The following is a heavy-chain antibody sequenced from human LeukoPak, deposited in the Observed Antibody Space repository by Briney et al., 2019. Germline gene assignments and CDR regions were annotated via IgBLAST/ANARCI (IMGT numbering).Heavy chain of an antibody. CDR2: IRDDGSNK. D-gene: IGHD3-3*01. CDR3: AKDSDFWSGYPNWFDP. CDR1: GFTFSSYT. V-gene: IGHV3-30*02. Sequence: GGSLRLSCGASGFTFSSYTMNWVRQAPGKGLEWVAFIRDDGSNKYYADSVKGRFTISRDNSKNTLYLQMNSLRAEDTAVYYCAKDSDFWSGYPNWFDPWGQGTLVTVSS. J-gene: IGHJ5*02.